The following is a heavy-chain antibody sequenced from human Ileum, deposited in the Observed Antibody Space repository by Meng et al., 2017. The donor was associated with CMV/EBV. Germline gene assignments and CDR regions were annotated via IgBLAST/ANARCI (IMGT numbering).Heavy chain of an antibody. V-gene: IGHV4-4*02. J-gene: IGHJ4*02. CDR3: TTGSAYSPPGQFHQ. D-gene: IGHD3-22*01. Sequence: VSDGSISRANWWTWVRQTPGKGLEWIGEVSRGGNAMYNPSLQSRLTISVDDSTNQVSLRLRSVTAADTAMYYCTTGSAYSPPGQFHQWGQGTLVTVSS. CDR1: DGSISRANW. CDR2: VSRGGNA.